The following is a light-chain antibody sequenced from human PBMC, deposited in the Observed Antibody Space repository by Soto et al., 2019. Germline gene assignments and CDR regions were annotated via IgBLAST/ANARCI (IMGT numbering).Light chain of an antibody. J-gene: IGKJ2*01. CDR3: QQYGSSPYT. Sequence: DIQLTQSPSSVSASVGDRVTITCRASQGINNWLAWYQQKPGKAPKLLIYAASSLQSGVPSRFSGSGSGTDFTLLISRLEPEDFAVYYCQQYGSSPYTFGQGTKLEIK. CDR1: QGINNW. V-gene: IGKV1-12*01. CDR2: AAS.